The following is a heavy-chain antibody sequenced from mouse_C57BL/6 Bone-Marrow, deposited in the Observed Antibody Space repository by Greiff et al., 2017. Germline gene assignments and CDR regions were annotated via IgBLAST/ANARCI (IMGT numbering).Heavy chain of an antibody. CDR1: GYTFTSYT. Sequence: QVQLQQSGAELARPGASVKMSSKASGYTFTSYTMHWVKQRPGQGLEWIGYINPSSGYTKYNQKFKDKATLTADKSSSTAYMQLSSLTSEDSAVYYCARYGITTGYFDVWGTGTTVTVSS. CDR3: ARYGITTGYFDV. V-gene: IGHV1-4*01. CDR2: INPSSGYT. J-gene: IGHJ1*03. D-gene: IGHD1-1*01.